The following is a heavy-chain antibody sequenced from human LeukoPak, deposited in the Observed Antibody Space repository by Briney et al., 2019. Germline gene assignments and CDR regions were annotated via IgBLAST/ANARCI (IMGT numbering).Heavy chain of an antibody. Sequence: PGGSLRLSCAASGFTVSSNYMSWVRQAPGKGLEWVSIIYSGGSTYYADSVMGRFTISRDNSKNTLYLQMNSQRAEDTAVYFCVRVGYSYGYGDWNHFDYWGQGTLVTVSS. CDR2: IYSGGST. D-gene: IGHD5-18*01. CDR3: VRVGYSYGYGDWNHFDY. V-gene: IGHV3-66*02. J-gene: IGHJ4*02. CDR1: GFTVSSNY.